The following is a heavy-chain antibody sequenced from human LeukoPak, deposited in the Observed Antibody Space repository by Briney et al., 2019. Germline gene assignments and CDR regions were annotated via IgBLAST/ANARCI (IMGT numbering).Heavy chain of an antibody. CDR1: GYTFTGYY. CDR2: INPNSGGT. V-gene: IGHV1-2*06. J-gene: IGHJ4*02. D-gene: IGHD6-19*01. Sequence: ASVKVSCKASGYTFTGYYMQWVRQAPGQGLEWMGRINPNSGGTNYAQKFQGRVTMTRDTSISTAYMELSRLRSDDTAVYYCARVSSGWYYFDYWGQGTLVTVSS. CDR3: ARVSSGWYYFDY.